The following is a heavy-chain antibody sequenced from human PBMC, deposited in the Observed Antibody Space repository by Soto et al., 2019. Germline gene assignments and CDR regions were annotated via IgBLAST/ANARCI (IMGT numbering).Heavy chain of an antibody. D-gene: IGHD6-6*01. V-gene: IGHV4-59*01. Sequence: SETLSLTCTVSGGSLNNDYWSWIRQPPGKRLEWIGYIYNTGSTNYNPSLKSRVTMSIDTSGNQFSLKLSSVTAADTAIYYCARDLYFTSSKWGQGILVTVSS. CDR1: GGSLNNDY. J-gene: IGHJ4*02. CDR2: IYNTGST. CDR3: ARDLYFTSSK.